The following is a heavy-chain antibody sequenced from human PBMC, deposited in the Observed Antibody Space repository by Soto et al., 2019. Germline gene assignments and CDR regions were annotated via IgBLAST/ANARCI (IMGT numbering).Heavy chain of an antibody. V-gene: IGHV3-73*02. CDR3: TGYYDSTF. D-gene: IGHD3-22*01. Sequence: EVQLVESGGGLVQPGGSLKLSCAASGFTFSGSAMHWVRQASGRGLEWVGRIRSKANSYATAYAASVKGRFTISRDDSKNTAYLQMNSLKTEDTAVYYCTGYYDSTFWGQGTLVTVSS. CDR2: IRSKANSYAT. CDR1: GFTFSGSA. J-gene: IGHJ4*02.